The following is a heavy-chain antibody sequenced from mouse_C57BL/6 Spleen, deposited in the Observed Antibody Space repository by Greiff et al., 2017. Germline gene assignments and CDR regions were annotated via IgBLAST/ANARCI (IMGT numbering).Heavy chain of an antibody. CDR1: GYTFTSYG. D-gene: IGHD1-1*01. V-gene: IGHV1-81*01. Sequence: QVQLQQSGAELARPGASVKLSCKASGYTFTSYGISWVKQRTGQGLEWIGEIYPRSGNTYYNEKFKGKATLTADKSSSTAYMELRSLTSEDSAVYFCARWYYGSDYYAMDYWGQGTSVTVSS. CDR2: IYPRSGNT. CDR3: ARWYYGSDYYAMDY. J-gene: IGHJ4*01.